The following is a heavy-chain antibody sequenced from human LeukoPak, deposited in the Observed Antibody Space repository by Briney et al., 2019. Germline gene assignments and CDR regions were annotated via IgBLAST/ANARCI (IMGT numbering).Heavy chain of an antibody. CDR2: ISAYNGNT. CDR1: GYTFTSYG. D-gene: IGHD3-10*01. CDR3: ARVALWFGGGPNIFGDY. Sequence: GASVKVSCKASGYTFTSYGISWVRQAPGQGLEWMRWISAYNGNTNYAQKLQGRVTMTTDTSTSTAYMELRSLRSDDTAVYYCARVALWFGGGPNIFGDYWGQGTLVTVSS. V-gene: IGHV1-18*01. J-gene: IGHJ4*02.